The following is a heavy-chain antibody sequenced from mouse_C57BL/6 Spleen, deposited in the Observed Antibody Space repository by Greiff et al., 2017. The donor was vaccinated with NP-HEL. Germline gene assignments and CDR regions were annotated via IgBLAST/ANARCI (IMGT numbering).Heavy chain of an antibody. D-gene: IGHD3-3*01. Sequence: QVQLQQSGPELVKPGASVKISCKASGYAFSSSWMNWVKQRPGKGLEWIGRIYPGDGDTNYNGKFKGKATLTADKSSSTAYMQLSSLTSEDSAVYFCARRRGPVGFAYWGQGTLVTVSA. CDR2: IYPGDGDT. CDR3: ARRRGPVGFAY. V-gene: IGHV1-82*01. CDR1: GYAFSSSW. J-gene: IGHJ3*01.